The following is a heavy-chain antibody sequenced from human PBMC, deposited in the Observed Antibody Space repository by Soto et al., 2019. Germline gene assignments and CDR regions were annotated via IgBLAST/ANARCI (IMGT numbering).Heavy chain of an antibody. CDR1: GFFISSGNY. V-gene: IGHV4-38-2*01. D-gene: IGHD2-15*01. CDR3: ARALWYDAFDV. CDR2: IFHGGNT. J-gene: IGHJ3*01. Sequence: PSETLSLTCAVSGFFISSGNYWGWIRKPPGKGLEWIGSIFHGGNTYYNPSLKSRVTISVDMSKNQFSLKLNSVTAADTAVYYCARALWYDAFDVWGQGTVVTVSS.